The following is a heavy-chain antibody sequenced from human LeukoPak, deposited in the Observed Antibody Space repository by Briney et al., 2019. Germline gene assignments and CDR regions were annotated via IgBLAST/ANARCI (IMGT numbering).Heavy chain of an antibody. CDR1: GFTFSSYG. CDR2: ISYDGSNK. D-gene: IGHD2-15*01. J-gene: IGHJ5*02. V-gene: IGHV3-30*18. Sequence: GSLRLSCAASGFTFSSYGMHWVRQAPGKGLEWVAVISYDGSNKYYADSVKGRFTISRDNSKNTLYLQMNSLRAEDTAVYYCAKGGRYCSGGSCYPVNWFDPWGQGTLVTVSS. CDR3: AKGGRYCSGGSCYPVNWFDP.